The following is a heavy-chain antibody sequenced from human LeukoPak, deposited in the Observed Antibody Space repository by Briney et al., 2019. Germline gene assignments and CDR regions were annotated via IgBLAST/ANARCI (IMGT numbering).Heavy chain of an antibody. CDR1: GFTFSRYA. CDR2: IGNGGVTT. V-gene: IGHV3-23*01. Sequence: GGSLRLSCAASGFTFSRYAMMWLRQAPGKGLELVSAIGNGGVTTLCADSVKGRFTISRDNSKDTLYLQMNSLTADDMAVYYCARDPNGDYIGAFEIWGRGTMVTVSS. J-gene: IGHJ3*02. D-gene: IGHD4-17*01. CDR3: ARDPNGDYIGAFEI.